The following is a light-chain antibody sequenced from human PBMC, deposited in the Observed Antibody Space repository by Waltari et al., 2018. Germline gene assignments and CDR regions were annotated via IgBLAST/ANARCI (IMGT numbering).Light chain of an antibody. CDR3: SSYTSSSTLDVV. V-gene: IGLV2-14*01. Sequence: QSALTQPASVSGSPGQSITISCPGTSSDAGGYNYVSWYQQHPGKAPKLMIYEVSNRPSGLSNRFARSTAGNTASLRISGLQAEDEADYYCSSYTSSSTLDVVFGGGTKLTVL. J-gene: IGLJ2*01. CDR1: SSDAGGYNY. CDR2: EVS.